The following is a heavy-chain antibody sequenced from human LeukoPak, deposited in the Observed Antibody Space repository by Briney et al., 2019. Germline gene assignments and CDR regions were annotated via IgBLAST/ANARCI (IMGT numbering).Heavy chain of an antibody. CDR1: GFTFSSSA. J-gene: IGHJ4*02. Sequence: AGSLRLSCAASGFTFSSSAMRWVRQAPGRGLEWVSGISGSGGATYYADSVKGRCTISSDNSKNTLYLQMNSLRAEDTAVYYCAKDRPIFKDWGQGTQVTVSS. V-gene: IGHV3-23*01. CDR2: ISGSGGAT. CDR3: AKDRPIFKD.